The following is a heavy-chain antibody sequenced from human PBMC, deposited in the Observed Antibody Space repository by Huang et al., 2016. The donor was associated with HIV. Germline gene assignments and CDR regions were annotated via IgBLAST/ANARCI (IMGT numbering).Heavy chain of an antibody. J-gene: IGHJ5*02. CDR1: GFTFTNYA. Sequence: QVQLVESGGGLVQPGRSLRLSCAASGFTFTNYAIHGVRTAPGKGLEWVAFITDDGRNKVYADSVKRRFTIARDTSKSTLYLLMNSLRVDDTALYYCARSAVPGDGDWFDPWGQGTLVTVSS. CDR2: ITDDGRNK. D-gene: IGHD6-19*01. CDR3: ARSAVPGDGDWFDP. V-gene: IGHV3-30*04.